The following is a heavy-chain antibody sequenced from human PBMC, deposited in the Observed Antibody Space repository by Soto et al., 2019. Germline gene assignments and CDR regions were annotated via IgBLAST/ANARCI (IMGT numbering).Heavy chain of an antibody. D-gene: IGHD3-22*01. CDR2: ISAYNGNT. V-gene: IGHV1-18*01. CDR1: GYTFTSYG. CDR3: ARGDSSCYYYPLRGGKPAEIDY. J-gene: IGHJ4*02. Sequence: QVQLVQSGAEVKKPGASVKVSCKASGYTFTSYGISWVRQAPGQGLEWMGWISAYNGNTNYAQKLQGRVTTTTDTPTSTAYMELRSLRSDDTAMYYSARGDSSCYYYPLRGGKPAEIDYWGQGTLVTVSS.